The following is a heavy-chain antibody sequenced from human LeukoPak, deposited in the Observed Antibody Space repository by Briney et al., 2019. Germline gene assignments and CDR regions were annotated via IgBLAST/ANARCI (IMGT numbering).Heavy chain of an antibody. Sequence: SEKVSCKASGGTFSSYAISWVRQGPGQGLEWMGGFIPIFGTANYVQKFQGRVTITADKSTRTAYMELSSLRSEDTAVYYCAREAGGKYSSGWHYFDYWGQGTLVTVSS. CDR2: FIPIFGTA. J-gene: IGHJ4*02. CDR3: AREAGGKYSSGWHYFDY. D-gene: IGHD6-19*01. V-gene: IGHV1-69*06. CDR1: GGTFSSYA.